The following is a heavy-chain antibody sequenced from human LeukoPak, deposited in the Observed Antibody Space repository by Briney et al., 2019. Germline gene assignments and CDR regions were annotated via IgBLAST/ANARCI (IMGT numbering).Heavy chain of an antibody. CDR2: IYYSGST. Sequence: SETLSLTCIVSGGSISSYYWSWIRQPPGKGLEWIGYIYYSGSTNYNPSLESRVTISVDTSKNQFSLKLSSVTAADTAVYYCARVRSGYSYYYYYGMDVWGQGTTVTVSS. CDR1: GGSISSYY. J-gene: IGHJ6*02. D-gene: IGHD3-22*01. V-gene: IGHV4-59*01. CDR3: ARVRSGYSYYYYYGMDV.